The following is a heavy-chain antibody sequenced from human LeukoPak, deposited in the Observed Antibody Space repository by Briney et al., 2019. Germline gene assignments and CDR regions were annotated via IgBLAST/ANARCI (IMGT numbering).Heavy chain of an antibody. J-gene: IGHJ4*02. CDR1: GFTFSSHA. CDR2: ISSSSSPI. D-gene: IGHD6-19*01. CDR3: ARDGGSGWSSAFFDF. Sequence: SGGSLRLSCAASGFTFSSHAVAWVRQAPGRGLEWISYISSSSSPISYADSVKGRFTISRDNAKNSLYLQMNSLRAEDTAVYYCARDGGSGWSSAFFDFWGQGTLVTVSS. V-gene: IGHV3-48*04.